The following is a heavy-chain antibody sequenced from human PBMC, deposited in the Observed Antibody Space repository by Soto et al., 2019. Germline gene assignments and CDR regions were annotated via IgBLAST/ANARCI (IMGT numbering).Heavy chain of an antibody. CDR3: AKDPDYTTGWAFLNTFDP. Sequence: SVKVSCKASGGTFSSYAISWVRQAPGQGLEWMGGIIPIFGTANYAQKFQGRVTITADESTSTAYMELSSLRAEDTAVYYCAKDPDYTTGWAFLNTFDPWGQGTQVTSPQ. CDR2: IIPIFGTA. CDR1: GGTFSSYA. D-gene: IGHD4-4*01. J-gene: IGHJ5*02. V-gene: IGHV1-69*13.